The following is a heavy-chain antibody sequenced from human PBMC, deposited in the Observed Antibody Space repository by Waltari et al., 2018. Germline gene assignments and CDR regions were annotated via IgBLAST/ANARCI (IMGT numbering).Heavy chain of an antibody. J-gene: IGHJ4*02. V-gene: IGHV3-7*01. CDR1: GISFSSFW. CDR3: ARERRGQSGWYYFDF. D-gene: IGHD6-19*01. CDR2: IKQDGSED. Sequence: EVQLVESGGGLVQPGGSLRLSCAASGISFSSFWMTWVRQAPGKGLEWVANIKQDGSEDYYVDSVKGRFTISKDNAKNSLYLQMNSLRAEDTAVYFCARERRGQSGWYYFDFWGQGSLVIVSS.